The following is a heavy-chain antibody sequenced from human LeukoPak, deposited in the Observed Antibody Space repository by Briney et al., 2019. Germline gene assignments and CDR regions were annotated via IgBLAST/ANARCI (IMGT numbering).Heavy chain of an antibody. CDR2: INWSGGST. CDR1: GFTFSNS. V-gene: IGHV3-23*01. Sequence: GGSLRLSCAASGFTFSNSLNWVRQAPGKGLDWVSSINWSGGSTAYADSVKGRFTISRDNSKNTLYLQMNSLRAEDTAVYYCAKGSSWYGDFDYWGQGTLVTVSS. J-gene: IGHJ4*02. D-gene: IGHD6-13*01. CDR3: AKGSSWYGDFDY.